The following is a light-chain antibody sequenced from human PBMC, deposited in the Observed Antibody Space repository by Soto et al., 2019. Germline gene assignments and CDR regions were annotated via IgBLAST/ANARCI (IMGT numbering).Light chain of an antibody. J-gene: IGKJ2*01. CDR1: QSISSW. CDR2: KAS. Sequence: DIQMTQSPSTLSASVGDRVTMTCRASQSISSWLAWHQQKAGKAPKLLIYKASSLESGVPSRFSGSGSGTEFTLTTSSLQPDDFATYYCQQYSSYSAYTFGQGTNLESK. V-gene: IGKV1-5*03. CDR3: QQYSSYSAYT.